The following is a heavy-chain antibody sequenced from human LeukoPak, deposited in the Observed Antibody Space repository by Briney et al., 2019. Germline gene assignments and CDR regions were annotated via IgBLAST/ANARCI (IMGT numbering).Heavy chain of an antibody. D-gene: IGHD3-10*01. J-gene: IGHJ4*02. CDR3: ATSRITYYYGSGSYLGY. Sequence: GASVRVSCKVSGYTLTELSMHWVRQAPGKGLEWTGGFDPEDGGTIYAQKFQGRVTMTEDTSTDTAYMELSSLRSEDTAVYYCATSRITYYYGSGSYLGYWGQGTLITVSS. CDR1: GYTLTELS. V-gene: IGHV1-24*01. CDR2: FDPEDGGT.